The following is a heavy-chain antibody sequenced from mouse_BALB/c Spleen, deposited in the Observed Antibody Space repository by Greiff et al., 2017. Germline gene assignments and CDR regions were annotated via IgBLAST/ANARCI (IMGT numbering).Heavy chain of an antibody. D-gene: IGHD2-1*01. CDR2: INPNNGGT. Sequence: EVQLQQSGPELVKPGASVKISCKTSGYTFTEYTMHWVKQSHGKSLEWIGGINPNNGGTSYNQKFKGKATLTVDKSSSTAYMELRSLTSEDSAVYYCARFSYGNYVGGFYAMDYWGQGTSVTVSS. J-gene: IGHJ4*01. CDR3: ARFSYGNYVGGFYAMDY. V-gene: IGHV1-18*01. CDR1: GYTFTEYT.